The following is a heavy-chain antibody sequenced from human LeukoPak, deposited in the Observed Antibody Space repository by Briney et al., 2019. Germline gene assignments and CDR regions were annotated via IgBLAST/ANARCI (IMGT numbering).Heavy chain of an antibody. J-gene: IGHJ6*02. CDR1: GGSISSSSYY. CDR3: ASLRGGYVALGVVPDMDV. CDR2: IYYSGST. Sequence: PSETLSLTCTVSGGSISSSSYYWGWIRQPPGKGLEWIGSIYYSGSTYYNPSLKSRVTISVDTSKNQFSLKLSSVTAADTAVYYCASLRGGYVALGVVPDMDVWGQGTTVTVSS. D-gene: IGHD5-12*01. V-gene: IGHV4-39*01.